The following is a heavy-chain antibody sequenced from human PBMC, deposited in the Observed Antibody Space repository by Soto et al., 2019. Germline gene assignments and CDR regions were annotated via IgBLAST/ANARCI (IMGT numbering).Heavy chain of an antibody. CDR1: GYTFTSYG. D-gene: IGHD1-1*01. CDR2: ISAHNGNT. V-gene: IGHV1-18*01. Sequence: QVHLVQSGAEVKKPGASVKVSCKCSGYTFTSYGITWVRQAPGQGLEWMGWISAHNGNTDYAQKLQGRVTVTRDTSTSTADRGLRSLRSDDTAVYYCARGRYGDYWGQGALVTVSS. J-gene: IGHJ4*02. CDR3: ARGRYGDY.